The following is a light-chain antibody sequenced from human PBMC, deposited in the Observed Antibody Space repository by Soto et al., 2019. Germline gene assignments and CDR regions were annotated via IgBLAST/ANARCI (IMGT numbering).Light chain of an antibody. Sequence: SYELTQPLSVSVALGQTARITCGGNNIGSKNVYWYQQKPGQAPVLVIYRDSNRPSGIPERFSGSNSGNTATLTISRAQAGDEADYYCQVWDSSTAVFGGGTKVTVL. CDR1: NIGSKN. CDR3: QVWDSSTAV. CDR2: RDS. V-gene: IGLV3-9*01. J-gene: IGLJ2*01.